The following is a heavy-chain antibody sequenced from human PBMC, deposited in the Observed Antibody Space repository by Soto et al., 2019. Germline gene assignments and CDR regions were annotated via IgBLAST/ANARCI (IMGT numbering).Heavy chain of an antibody. CDR1: GGSISSSSYY. CDR2: IYYSGST. J-gene: IGHJ5*02. Sequence: PSETLSLTCTVSGGSISSSSYYWGWIRQHPGKGLEWIGSIYYSGSTYYNPSLKSRVTISRDNSKNTLYLQMNSLRAEDTAVYYCAKDGYNWNYNWFDPWGQGTLXXVXS. V-gene: IGHV4-39*07. CDR3: AKDGYNWNYNWFDP. D-gene: IGHD1-7*01.